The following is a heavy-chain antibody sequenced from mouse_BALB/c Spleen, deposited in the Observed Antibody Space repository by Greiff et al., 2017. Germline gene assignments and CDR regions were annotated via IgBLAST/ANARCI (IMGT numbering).Heavy chain of an antibody. J-gene: IGHJ4*01. Sequence: EVQLVESGPELVKPGASVKMSCKASGYTFTSYVMHWVKQKPGQGLEWIGYINPYNDGTKYNEKFKGKATLTSDKSSSTAYMELSSLTSEDSAVYYCAREEDGYEGPEYYAMDYWGQGTSVTVSS. D-gene: IGHD2-2*01. CDR2: INPYNDGT. CDR3: AREEDGYEGPEYYAMDY. CDR1: GYTFTSYV. V-gene: IGHV1-14*01.